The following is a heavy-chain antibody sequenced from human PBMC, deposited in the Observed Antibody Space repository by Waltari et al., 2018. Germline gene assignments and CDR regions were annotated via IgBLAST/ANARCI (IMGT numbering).Heavy chain of an antibody. CDR2: VKGYGRGA. V-gene: IGHV3-74*01. D-gene: IGHD1-26*01. J-gene: IGHJ4*02. CDR1: GFTFNTYK. Sequence: EVHLVESGGGLVQPGGSLRLSCVASGFTFNTYKMHWVRQAPGKGLVWVSRVKGYGRGAGYANSVQGRFTVSRDNARNRLYLQMNSLRAEDTAVYYCARETEWGPDYWGQGTLVTVSS. CDR3: ARETEWGPDY.